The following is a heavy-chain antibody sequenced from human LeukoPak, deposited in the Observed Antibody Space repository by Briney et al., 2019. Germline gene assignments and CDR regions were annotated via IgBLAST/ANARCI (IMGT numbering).Heavy chain of an antibody. CDR3: ARGGYYGSGNDFRFDP. D-gene: IGHD3-10*01. V-gene: IGHV4-34*01. J-gene: IGHJ5*02. CDR2: INHSGST. CDR1: GGSFSGYY. Sequence: SETLSLTCAVYGGSFSGYYWSWIRQPPGKGLEWIGEINHSGSTNYNPSLKSRVTISVDTSKNQFSLKPTSVTAADTAVYFCARGGYYGSGNDFRFDPWGQGTLVTVSS.